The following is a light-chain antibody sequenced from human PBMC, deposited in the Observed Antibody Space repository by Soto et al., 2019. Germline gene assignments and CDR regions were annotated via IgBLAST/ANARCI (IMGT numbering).Light chain of an antibody. J-gene: IGKJ3*01. Sequence: EIVMTQSPATLSVSPGERVTLSCRASQSVSRSLAWYQQKPGQAPRLLIYGASTRATGIPARFSGSGSGTEFTLTISSLLSEDFAVYYCQQYNNWPPFTFGPGTKVDIQ. CDR3: QQYNNWPPFT. CDR2: GAS. V-gene: IGKV3-15*01. CDR1: QSVSRS.